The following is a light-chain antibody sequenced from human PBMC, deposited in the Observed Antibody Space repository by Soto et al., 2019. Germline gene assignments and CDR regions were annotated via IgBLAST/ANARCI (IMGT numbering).Light chain of an antibody. CDR3: QQYGSSPLVT. CDR1: QSVSSSY. V-gene: IGKV3-20*01. J-gene: IGKJ2*01. CDR2: GAS. Sequence: EIVLTQSPGTLSLSPGERATLSCRASQSVSSSYLAWYRQKPGQAPRLLIYGASSRATGIPDRFSGSGSGTDFTLTISILEPEDFAVSYCQQYGSSPLVTFGQGTKLEI.